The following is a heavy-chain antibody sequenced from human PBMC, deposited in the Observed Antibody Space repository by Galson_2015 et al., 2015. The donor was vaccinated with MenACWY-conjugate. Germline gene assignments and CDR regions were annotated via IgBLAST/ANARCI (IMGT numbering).Heavy chain of an antibody. J-gene: IGHJ6*02. CDR3: ARASPGLSSRFLDV. V-gene: IGHV1-18*01. Sequence: SVKVSCKASGYTFSDSGVTWVRQAPGQGLEWMGWISASTGNTNYEQKFYGRVTMTTDTSTNTAFMELRSLRSDDTAVYFCARASPGLSSRFLDVGGQGTTVTVS. CDR2: ISASTGNT. CDR1: GYTFSDSG. D-gene: IGHD3-16*01.